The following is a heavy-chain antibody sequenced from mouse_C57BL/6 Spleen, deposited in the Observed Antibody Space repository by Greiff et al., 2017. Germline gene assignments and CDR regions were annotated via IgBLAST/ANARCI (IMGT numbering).Heavy chain of an antibody. CDR1: GFTFSDYG. J-gene: IGHJ2*01. V-gene: IGHV5-17*01. Sequence: EVQGVESGGGLVKPGGSLKLSCAASGFTFSDYGMHWVRQAPEKGLEWVAYISSGSSTIYSADTVKGRFTISRDNAKDTLFLQMTSLRSEDTAMYYFVPLYYGNYDYFDYWGQGTTLTVSS. CDR3: VPLYYGNYDYFDY. D-gene: IGHD2-1*01. CDR2: ISSGSSTI.